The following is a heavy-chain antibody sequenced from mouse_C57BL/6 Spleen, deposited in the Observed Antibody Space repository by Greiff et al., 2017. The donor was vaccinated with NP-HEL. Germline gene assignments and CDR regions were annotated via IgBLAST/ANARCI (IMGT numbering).Heavy chain of an antibody. V-gene: IGHV5-17*01. D-gene: IGHD1-1*01. CDR2: ISSGSSTI. CDR3: ARRRIYYGSSYGYAMDY. Sequence: EVQLVESGGGLVKPGGSLKLSCAASGFTFSDYGMHWVRQAPEKGLEWVAYISSGSSTIYYADTVKGRFTISRDNAKNTLFLQMTSLRSEDTAMYYCARRRIYYGSSYGYAMDYWGQGTSVTVSS. J-gene: IGHJ4*01. CDR1: GFTFSDYG.